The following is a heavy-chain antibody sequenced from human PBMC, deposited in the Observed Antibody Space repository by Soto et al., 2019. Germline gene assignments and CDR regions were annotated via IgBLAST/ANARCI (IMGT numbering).Heavy chain of an antibody. J-gene: IGHJ4*02. V-gene: IGHV4-34*01. Sequence: SETLSLTCAVYGGSFSGYYWSWIRQPPGKGLEWIGEINHSGSTNYNPSLKSRVTISVDTSKNQFSLKLSSVTAADTAVYYCASSVLAEAAVGGADYWGQGTLVTVSS. CDR1: GGSFSGYY. D-gene: IGHD6-13*01. CDR3: ASSVLAEAAVGGADY. CDR2: INHSGST.